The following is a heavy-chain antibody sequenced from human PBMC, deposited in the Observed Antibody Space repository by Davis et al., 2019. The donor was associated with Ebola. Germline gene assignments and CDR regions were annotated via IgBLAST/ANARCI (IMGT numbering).Heavy chain of an antibody. J-gene: IGHJ4*02. CDR1: GYKFTDYG. Sequence: ASVKVSCKASGYKFTDYGISWVRQAPGQGLEWVGWSYTANGNTHYAQKLQGRVTMTTDTSTSTAYMELRSLGSDDTAVYYCAREEGATKKFDYWGQGTLVTVSS. V-gene: IGHV1-18*04. CDR2: SYTANGNT. CDR3: AREEGATKKFDY. D-gene: IGHD1-26*01.